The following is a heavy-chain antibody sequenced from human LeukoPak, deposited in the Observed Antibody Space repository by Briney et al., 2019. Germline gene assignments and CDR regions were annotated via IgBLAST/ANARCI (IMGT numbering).Heavy chain of an antibody. CDR3: ARGRGDYDILTGYHPN. Sequence: GGSLRLSCAASGFTFSSYSMNWVRQAPGKGLEWVSSISSSSSYIYYADSVKGRFTISRDNVKNSLYLQMNSLRAEDTAVYYCARGRGDYDILTGYHPNWGQGTLVTVSS. CDR1: GFTFSSYS. J-gene: IGHJ4*02. D-gene: IGHD3-9*01. V-gene: IGHV3-21*01. CDR2: ISSSSSYI.